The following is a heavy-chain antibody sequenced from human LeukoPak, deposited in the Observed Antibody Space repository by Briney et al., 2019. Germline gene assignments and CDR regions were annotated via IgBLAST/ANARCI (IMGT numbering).Heavy chain of an antibody. V-gene: IGHV4-30-2*03. D-gene: IGHD6-19*01. Sequence: SETLSLTCAVSGGSISSGGYSWSWIRQPPGKGLEWIGYIYHSGSTYHNPSLKSRVTISVDTSKNQFSLKLSSVTAADTAVYYCARHPGSQQWLAGLDYWGQGTLVTVSS. CDR2: IYHSGST. J-gene: IGHJ4*02. CDR1: GGSISSGGYS. CDR3: ARHPGSQQWLAGLDY.